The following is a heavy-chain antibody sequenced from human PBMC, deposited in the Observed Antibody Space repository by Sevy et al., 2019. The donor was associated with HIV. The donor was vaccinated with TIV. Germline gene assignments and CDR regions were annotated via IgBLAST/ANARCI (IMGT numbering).Heavy chain of an antibody. CDR1: GFTVSSNY. Sequence: GGSLRLSCAASGFTVSSNYMSWVRQAPGKGLEWVSVIYSGGSTYYADSVKGRFTISRDNSKNTLYLQMNSLRAEDTAVYYCASQNYYGSGSPLYYYYYYMDVCGKGTTVTVSS. CDR3: ASQNYYGSGSPLYYYYYYMDV. V-gene: IGHV3-53*01. CDR2: IYSGGST. D-gene: IGHD3-10*01. J-gene: IGHJ6*03.